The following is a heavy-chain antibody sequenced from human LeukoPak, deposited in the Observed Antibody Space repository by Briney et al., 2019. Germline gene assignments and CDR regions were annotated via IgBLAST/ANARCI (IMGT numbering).Heavy chain of an antibody. D-gene: IGHD3-9*01. V-gene: IGHV4-39*07. Sequence: SETLSLTCTVSGGSISSSSYYWGWIRQPPGKGLEWIGSIYYSGSTYYNPSLKSRVTISVDTSKNQFSLKLSSVTAADTAVYYCARVQRYDILTGYYSFDYWGQGTLVTVSS. J-gene: IGHJ4*02. CDR1: GGSISSSSYY. CDR2: IYYSGST. CDR3: ARVQRYDILTGYYSFDY.